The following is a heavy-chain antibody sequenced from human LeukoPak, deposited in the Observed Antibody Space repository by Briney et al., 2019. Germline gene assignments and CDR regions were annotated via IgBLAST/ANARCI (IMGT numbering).Heavy chain of an antibody. CDR1: GFTFSSYA. J-gene: IGHJ4*02. CDR3: AKDRSTIALDY. CDR2: ISGSGGST. Sequence: GGSLRLSCAASGFTFSSYAMRWFRQAPGKGLEGGSAISGSGGSTYYADSVKRRFTISRDNSKNTLYLQMNSLRAEDTAVYYCAKDRSTIALDYWGQGTLVTVSS. D-gene: IGHD5/OR15-5a*01. V-gene: IGHV3-23*01.